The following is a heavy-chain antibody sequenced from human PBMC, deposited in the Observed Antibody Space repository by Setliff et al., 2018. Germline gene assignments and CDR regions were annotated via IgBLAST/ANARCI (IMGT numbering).Heavy chain of an antibody. CDR3: AREPYDYIWGSYRSPYFDH. V-gene: IGHV1-2*02. J-gene: IGHJ4*02. CDR2: INPKTGGT. CDR1: GYTFVGYY. Sequence: RASVKVSCKASGYTFVGYYLHWVRQAPGQGLEWMGWINPKTGGTNYAQKFQGRVTMTRDASINTAFMHLSSLKSDDMAVYYCAREPYDYIWGSYRSPYFDHWGQGALGTVSS. D-gene: IGHD3-16*02.